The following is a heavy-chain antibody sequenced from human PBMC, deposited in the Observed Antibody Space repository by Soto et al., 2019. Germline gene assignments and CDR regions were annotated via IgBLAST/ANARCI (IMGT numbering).Heavy chain of an antibody. J-gene: IGHJ3*02. CDR3: SRNTSGRQGSTLDI. CDR2: ISGSGSVT. D-gene: IGHD6-19*01. CDR1: GSTFSSSA. V-gene: IGHV3-23*01. Sequence: GGSLRLSCAASGSTFSSSAMTWVRQAPGKGLEWVSAISGSGSVTYYTSSVRGRFTISRDNSRNTLYLQMNNLRAEDTAVYYCSRNTSGRQGSTLDIWGQGTLVTVSS.